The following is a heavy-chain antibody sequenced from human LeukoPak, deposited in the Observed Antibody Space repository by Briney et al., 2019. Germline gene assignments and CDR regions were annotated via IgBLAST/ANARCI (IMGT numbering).Heavy chain of an antibody. CDR3: ARGAEAETSPLDF. J-gene: IGHJ4*02. Sequence: EASVKVSCKASGYIFSDYYMHWVRQAPGQGLEWLGWINPKSGAADYAQQFRGWVTMTRDTSINTDYMEMKRVTSDDTAVYYCARGAEAETSPLDFWGQGTLVIVS. CDR1: GYIFSDYY. V-gene: IGHV1-2*04. CDR2: INPKSGAA. D-gene: IGHD6-13*01.